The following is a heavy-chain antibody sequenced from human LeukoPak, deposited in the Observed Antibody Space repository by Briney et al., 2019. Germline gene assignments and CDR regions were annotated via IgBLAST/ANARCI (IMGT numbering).Heavy chain of an antibody. CDR2: IYFSGST. J-gene: IGHJ4*02. CDR3: ARGWRVPY. V-gene: IGHV4-59*01. Sequence: SETLSRACPVSSSSMNSYSSSWIRQPTRKGLEWIGYIYFSGSTNYNPSLKSRVTISLDTSKNQFSLKLNSVTAADTAVYYCARGWRVPYWDQGTLVTVSS. CDR1: SSSMNSYS.